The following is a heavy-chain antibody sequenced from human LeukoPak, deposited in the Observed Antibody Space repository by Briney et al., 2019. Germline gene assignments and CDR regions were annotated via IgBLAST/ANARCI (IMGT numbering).Heavy chain of an antibody. CDR1: GFTFTTYN. Sequence: GGSLRLSCAASGFTFTTYNMNWVRQAPGKGLEAVSSISSGSTYIYYADSVKGRFTISRDNAKNSLYLQMNSLRAEDTAVYYCARENSYTAIVTQYDYWGRGTLVTVSS. V-gene: IGHV3-21*01. J-gene: IGHJ4*02. CDR2: ISSGSTYI. D-gene: IGHD5-18*01. CDR3: ARENSYTAIVTQYDY.